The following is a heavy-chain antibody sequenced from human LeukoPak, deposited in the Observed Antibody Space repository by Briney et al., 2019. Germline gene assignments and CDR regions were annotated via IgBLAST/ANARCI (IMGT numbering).Heavy chain of an antibody. CDR3: ATGRTMVRGDVFDY. Sequence: GASVKVSCKVSGYTLTELSMHWVRQAPGKGLEWTGDFDPEDGETIYAQKFQGRVTMTEDTSTDTAYMELSSLRSEDTAVYYCATGRTMVRGDVFDYWGQGTLVTVSS. CDR1: GYTLTELS. CDR2: FDPEDGET. V-gene: IGHV1-24*01. J-gene: IGHJ4*02. D-gene: IGHD3-10*01.